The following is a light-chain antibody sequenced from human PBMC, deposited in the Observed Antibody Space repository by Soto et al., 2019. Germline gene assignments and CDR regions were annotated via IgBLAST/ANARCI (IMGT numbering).Light chain of an antibody. J-gene: IGKJ1*01. Sequence: EIVLTQSPATLSLSPGERATISCRSSQSVSSYLAWYQHKPGQAPRLLIYDASNSATGIPARYSGSGYGTDYTLTISRIAPEDFAVYYCQQRSNWPPWTFGQGTKVEIK. CDR2: DAS. CDR1: QSVSSY. CDR3: QQRSNWPPWT. V-gene: IGKV3-11*01.